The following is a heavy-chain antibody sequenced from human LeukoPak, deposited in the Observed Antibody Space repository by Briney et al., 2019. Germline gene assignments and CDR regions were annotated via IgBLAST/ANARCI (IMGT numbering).Heavy chain of an antibody. CDR2: ISHSGAT. Sequence: GGSLRLSCAGSGFPFSSYTINWVRQGPGKGMEWASTISHSGATYYADSVKGRFTISRDSSKNTVFLQMNSLRAEDTALYFCARRSHASPAGYSPFFDSWGQGTLVTVSS. CDR1: GFPFSSYT. J-gene: IGHJ4*02. D-gene: IGHD6-13*01. CDR3: ARRSHASPAGYSPFFDS. V-gene: IGHV3-23*01.